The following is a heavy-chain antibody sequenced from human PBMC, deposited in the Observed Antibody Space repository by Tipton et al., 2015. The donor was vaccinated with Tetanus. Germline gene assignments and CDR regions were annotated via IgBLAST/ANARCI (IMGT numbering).Heavy chain of an antibody. CDR2: IYPNSGGT. V-gene: IGHV1-2*02. D-gene: IGHD6-19*01. J-gene: IGHJ4*02. CDR3: ASLAPSSYSSGWYGGGNVY. CDR1: GYTFTGYY. Sequence: QVQLVQSGAEVKKPGASVKVSCKASGYTFTGYYMHCVRQAPGQGLEWMGWIYPNSGGTNYAQKFQGRVTMTRDTSISTAYMELSRLRSDDAAVYYCASLAPSSYSSGWYGGGNVYWGQGTLVTVSS.